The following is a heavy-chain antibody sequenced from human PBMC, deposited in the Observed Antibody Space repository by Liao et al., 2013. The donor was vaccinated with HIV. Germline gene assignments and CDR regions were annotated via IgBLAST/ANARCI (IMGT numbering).Heavy chain of an antibody. CDR3: ARGQYHHRWFDP. CDR2: ISHSGNT. Sequence: QVRLQQWGAGLLRPSETLSLTCIVSGGSFSDYSWSWIRQPPGKGLEWIGEISHSGNTDYNPSLKTRFTISVDTSKNQFSLKVRSVTAADTAVYYCARGQYHHRWFDPWGQGTLVTVSS. J-gene: IGHJ5*02. CDR1: GGSFSDYS. D-gene: IGHD1-14*01. V-gene: IGHV4-34*01.